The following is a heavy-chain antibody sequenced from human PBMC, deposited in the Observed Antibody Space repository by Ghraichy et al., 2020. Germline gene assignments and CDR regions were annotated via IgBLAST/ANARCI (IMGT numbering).Heavy chain of an antibody. CDR1: GFTFSSYA. CDR2: ISYDGSNK. Sequence: GGSLRLSCAASGFTFSSYAMHWVRQAPGKGLEWVAVISYDGSNKYYADSVKGRFTISRDNSKNTLYLQMNSLRAEDTAVYYCARGNDYGGTADAFDIWGQGTMVTVSS. J-gene: IGHJ3*02. V-gene: IGHV3-30*04. CDR3: ARGNDYGGTADAFDI. D-gene: IGHD4-23*01.